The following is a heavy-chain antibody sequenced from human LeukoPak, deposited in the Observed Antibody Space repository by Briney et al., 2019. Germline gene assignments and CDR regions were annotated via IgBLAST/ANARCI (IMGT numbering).Heavy chain of an antibody. CDR3: ARGGIYAFFDY. CDR2: IIPIFGTA. Sequence: GASVKVSCKASRGTFSSYAISWVRQAPGQGLEWMGRIIPIFGTANYAQKFQGRVTITTDESTSTAYMELSSLRSEDTAVYYCARGGIYAFFDYWGQGTLVTVS. CDR1: RGTFSSYA. J-gene: IGHJ4*02. V-gene: IGHV1-69*05. D-gene: IGHD3-3*01.